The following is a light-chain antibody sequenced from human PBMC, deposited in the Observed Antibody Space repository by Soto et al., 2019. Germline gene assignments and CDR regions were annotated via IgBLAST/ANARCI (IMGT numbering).Light chain of an antibody. J-gene: IGLJ2*01. Sequence: QSVLTQTASVSGSPGQSITISCTGTSSDVGGYNYVSWYQQHPGKAPKLMIYDVSNRPSGVSNRFSGSKSGNTASLTISGLQAEYEADYYCSSYTSSSTPSHVVFGGGTKLTVL. CDR3: SSYTSSSTPSHVV. CDR1: SSDVGGYNY. V-gene: IGLV2-14*01. CDR2: DVS.